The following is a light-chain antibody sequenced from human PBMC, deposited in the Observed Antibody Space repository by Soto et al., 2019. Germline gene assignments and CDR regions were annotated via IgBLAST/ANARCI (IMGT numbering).Light chain of an antibody. V-gene: IGLV2-14*03. CDR3: SSYTSGITVV. CDR1: SSDIGAYNY. J-gene: IGLJ3*02. Sequence: QSALIQPASVSGSPGQSITISCTGTSSDIGAYNYVSWYQQHPGKAPKLMIHDVSHRPSGVSNRFSASESGNTASLTISGLQAEDEADYYCSSYTSGITVVFGGGTKLTVL. CDR2: DVS.